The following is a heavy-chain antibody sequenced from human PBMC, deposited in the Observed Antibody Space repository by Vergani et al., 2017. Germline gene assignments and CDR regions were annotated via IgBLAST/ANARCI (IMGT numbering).Heavy chain of an antibody. CDR1: GGTFSSYA. D-gene: IGHD3-10*01. Sequence: QVQLVQSGAEVKKPGSSVKVSCKASGGTFSSYAISWVRQAPGQGLEWMGGIIPIFGTANYAQKFQGRVTITADESTSTAYMELSSLSSVTAADTAVYYCASYGSGSGWFDPWGQGTLVTVSS. CDR3: ASYGSGSGWFDP. CDR2: IIPIFGTA. J-gene: IGHJ5*02. V-gene: IGHV1-69*01.